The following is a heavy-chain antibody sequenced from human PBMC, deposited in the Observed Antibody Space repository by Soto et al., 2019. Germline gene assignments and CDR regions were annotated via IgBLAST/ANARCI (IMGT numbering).Heavy chain of an antibody. CDR1: GGAIGGYY. J-gene: IGHJ4*01. Sequence: PSETLSLTCSLSGGAIGGYYWSWIRQPPEKALEWIGFIYYSGSSYYNPSLKSRVTISVDTSKNQFSLKLDSWTAADTAVYYCARDLDTSTYLDYWGHGTLVTVSS. V-gene: IGHV4-59*12. CDR2: IYYSGSS. D-gene: IGHD5-18*01. CDR3: ARDLDTSTYLDY.